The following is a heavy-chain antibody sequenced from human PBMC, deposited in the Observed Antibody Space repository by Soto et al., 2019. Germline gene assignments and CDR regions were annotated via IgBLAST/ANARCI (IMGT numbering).Heavy chain of an antibody. Sequence: ASVKVTCTASGYTFTSYDINWVRQATGQGLEWMGWMNPNSGNTGYAQKFQGRVTMTRNTSISTAYMELSSLRSEDTAVYYCARGPDPLLTTVTENWLDSWGQGTLVTVSS. D-gene: IGHD4-4*01. CDR1: GYTFTSYD. CDR3: ARGPDPLLTTVTENWLDS. J-gene: IGHJ5*01. V-gene: IGHV1-8*01. CDR2: MNPNSGNT.